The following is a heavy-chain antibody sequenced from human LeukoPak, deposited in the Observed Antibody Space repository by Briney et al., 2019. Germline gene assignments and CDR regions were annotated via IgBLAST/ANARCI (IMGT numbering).Heavy chain of an antibody. CDR1: GGSISSYY. D-gene: IGHD5-18*01. V-gene: IGHV4-59*01. CDR3: ATVDSYGSRLDY. J-gene: IGHJ4*02. CDR2: IHYGGSA. Sequence: PSETLSLTCIVSGGSISSYYWSWIRQFPGKGLEWIGYIHYGGSANYNPSLKSRVSISVDTSKKQFSLKLNSVTAADTAVYYCATVDSYGSRLDYWGQGTLVTVSS.